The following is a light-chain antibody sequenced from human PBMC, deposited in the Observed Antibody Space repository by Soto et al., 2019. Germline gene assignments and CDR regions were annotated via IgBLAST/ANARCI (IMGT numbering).Light chain of an antibody. CDR3: QHYKSYTWT. J-gene: IGKJ1*01. CDR1: QSISRW. Sequence: PTTLSVNITDKVTITFRASQSISRWLAWYQQKPGKANKLLIYAAYSLDSGVTSRFSGSGSGTEFTLSICSLQPDDFATYFCQHYKSYTWT. CDR2: AAY. V-gene: IGKV1-5*01.